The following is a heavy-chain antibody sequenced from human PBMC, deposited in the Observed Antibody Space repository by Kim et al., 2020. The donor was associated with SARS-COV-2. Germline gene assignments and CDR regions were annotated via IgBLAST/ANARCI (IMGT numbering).Heavy chain of an antibody. D-gene: IGHD2-2*02. CDR2: IYHSGST. Sequence: SETLSLTCAVSGGSISSSNWWSWVRQPPGKGLEWIGEIYHSGSTNYNPSLMSRVTISVDKSKNQFSLKLSSVTAADTAVYYCATVVPAAIIYYYGMDVWGQGTTVTVSS. J-gene: IGHJ6*02. CDR1: GGSISSSNW. CDR3: ATVVPAAIIYYYGMDV. V-gene: IGHV4-4*02.